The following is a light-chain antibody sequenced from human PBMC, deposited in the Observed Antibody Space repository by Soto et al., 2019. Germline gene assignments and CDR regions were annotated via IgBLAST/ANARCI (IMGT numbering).Light chain of an antibody. Sequence: ELVLTQSPGTLSLSPGERATLSCRASQSVSSIYLAWYQQKPGQAPRLLIYDVSSRATGIPDRFSGSGSGTDFTLTISRLEPEDFAVYYCQQSGSSPGTFGQGTKVEIK. CDR1: QSVSSIY. CDR2: DVS. J-gene: IGKJ1*01. CDR3: QQSGSSPGT. V-gene: IGKV3-20*01.